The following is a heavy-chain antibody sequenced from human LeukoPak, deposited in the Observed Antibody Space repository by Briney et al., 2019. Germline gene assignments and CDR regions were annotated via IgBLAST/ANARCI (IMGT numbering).Heavy chain of an antibody. V-gene: IGHV4-61*02. J-gene: IGHJ6*04. CDR1: GVSISTGSYY. D-gene: IGHD1-1*01. CDR3: AAEGTGTTNRDV. CDR2: IYSSGST. Sequence: SETLSLTCTVSGVSISTGSYYWSWIRQPAGKGLEWIGRIYSSGSTNYSPSFKSRVTISVDTSKNQFSLKLSSVTAADTAVYYCAAEGTGTTNRDVWGKGTTVTVSS.